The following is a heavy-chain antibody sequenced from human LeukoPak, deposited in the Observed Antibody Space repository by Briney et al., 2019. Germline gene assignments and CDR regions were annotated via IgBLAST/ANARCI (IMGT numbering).Heavy chain of an antibody. CDR2: ISGSGGST. CDR1: GFTFSSYG. J-gene: IGHJ6*02. Sequence: GSLRLSCAASGFTFSSYGMHWVRQAPGKGLEWVSAISGSGGSTYYADSVKGRFTISRDNSKNTLYLQMNSLRAEDTAVYYCAKGERYYYYYYGMDVWGQGTTVTVSS. D-gene: IGHD1-1*01. V-gene: IGHV3-23*01. CDR3: AKGERYYYYYYGMDV.